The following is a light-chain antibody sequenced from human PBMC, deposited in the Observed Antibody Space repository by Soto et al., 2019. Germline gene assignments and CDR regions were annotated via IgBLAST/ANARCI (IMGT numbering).Light chain of an antibody. Sequence: DVVMTQTPLSSPVTLGQPASISCRSSQSLVHSDGNTYLSWLQLRPGQPPRLLMYKVFYRFSGVPDRFSGSGAGTDFTLKISRVEVEDVGVYYCMQTTPDFRYAFGQGTKLEI. V-gene: IGKV2-24*01. CDR1: QSLVHSDGNTY. CDR3: MQTTPDFRYA. J-gene: IGKJ2*01. CDR2: KVF.